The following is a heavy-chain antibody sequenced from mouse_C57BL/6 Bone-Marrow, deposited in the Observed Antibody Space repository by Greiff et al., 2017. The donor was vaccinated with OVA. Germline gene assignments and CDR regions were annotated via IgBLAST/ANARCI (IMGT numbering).Heavy chain of an antibody. CDR3: DDDGGGDY. CDR1: GFTFSSYA. J-gene: IGHJ2*01. CDR2: ISDGGSYT. V-gene: IGHV5-4*01. D-gene: IGHD2-12*01. Sequence: EVQGVESGGGLVKPGGSLKLSCAASGFTFSSYAMSWVRQTPEKRLEWVATISDGGSYTYYPDNVKGRFTISRDNAKNNLYLQMSHLKSEDTAMLYYDDDGGGDYWGQGTTLTVSS.